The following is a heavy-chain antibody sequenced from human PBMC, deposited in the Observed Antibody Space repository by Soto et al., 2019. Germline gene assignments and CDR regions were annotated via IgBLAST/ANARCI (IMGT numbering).Heavy chain of an antibody. CDR1: GFTFSNAW. J-gene: IGHJ4*02. CDR2: IKSKTDGGTT. V-gene: IGHV3-15*07. Sequence: EVQLVESGGGLVKPGGSLRLSCAASGFTFSNAWMNWVSQAPGKGLEWVGRIKSKTDGGTTDYAAPVKGRFTISRDDSKSTLYLQMNSLNTEDTAVCYCTTLTTVTTLPFDYRGQGTLVTDSS. D-gene: IGHD4-17*01. CDR3: TTLTTVTTLPFDY.